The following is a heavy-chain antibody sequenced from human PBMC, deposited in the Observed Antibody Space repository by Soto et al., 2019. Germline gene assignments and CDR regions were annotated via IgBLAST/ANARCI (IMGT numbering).Heavy chain of an antibody. CDR2: INAGNGNT. J-gene: IGHJ3*02. V-gene: IGHV1-3*01. CDR1: GYTFTSYA. Sequence: ASVKVSCKASGYTFTSYAMHWVRQAPGQRLEWMGWINAGNGNTKYSQKFQGRVTITRDTSASTAYMELSSLRSEDTAVYYCARVKEAAAARHDAFDIWGQGTMVTVSS. CDR3: ARVKEAAAARHDAFDI. D-gene: IGHD6-13*01.